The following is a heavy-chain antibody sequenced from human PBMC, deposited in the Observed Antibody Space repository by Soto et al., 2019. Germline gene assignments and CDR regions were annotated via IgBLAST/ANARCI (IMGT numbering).Heavy chain of an antibody. D-gene: IGHD3-22*01. CDR2: VNPNTGGT. V-gene: IGHV1-2*02. CDR1: GYSFTDHD. J-gene: IGHJ3*02. CDR3: ATIDSGGYYGNALAI. Sequence: QVQLVQSGAEVKKPGASVKVSCKASGYSFTDHDIHWVRQAPGQGLEWMGWVNPNTGGTNYAQRFHGRVTMTRDTSITTASMELSSLRSDDTALFYCATIDSGGYYGNALAIWGQGTMVTVSS.